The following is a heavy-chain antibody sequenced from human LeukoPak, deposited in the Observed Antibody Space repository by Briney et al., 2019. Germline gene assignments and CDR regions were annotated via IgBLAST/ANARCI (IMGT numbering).Heavy chain of an antibody. Sequence: SETLSLTCTVSGGSINNYYWSWIRQPPGKGLEWIGYIHNSGSTYYSPSLKSRVTISVDTSKNQFSLRLSSVTAADTAVYYCARGMRYYYDSSGYYEHGFDIWGQGTMVTVSS. CDR1: GGSINNYY. CDR3: ARGMRYYYDSSGYYEHGFDI. D-gene: IGHD3-22*01. V-gene: IGHV4-59*01. J-gene: IGHJ3*02. CDR2: IHNSGST.